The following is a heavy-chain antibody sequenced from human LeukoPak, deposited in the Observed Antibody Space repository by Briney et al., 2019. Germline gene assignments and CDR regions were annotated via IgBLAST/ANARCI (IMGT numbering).Heavy chain of an antibody. Sequence: ASVKVSCKASGDTFTNYYMHWVRQAPGQGLEWMGIINPSGGSTSYAQKFQGRVTMTRDLSTSTVYMKLSSLRSEDTAVYYCAAGGLRYFSRFDPWGQGTLVTVSS. CDR2: INPSGGST. CDR3: AAGGLRYFSRFDP. V-gene: IGHV1-46*01. J-gene: IGHJ5*02. CDR1: GDTFTNYY. D-gene: IGHD5-12*01.